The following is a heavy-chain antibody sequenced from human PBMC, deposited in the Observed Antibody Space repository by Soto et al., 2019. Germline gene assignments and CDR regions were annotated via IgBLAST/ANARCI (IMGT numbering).Heavy chain of an antibody. Sequence: SETLSLTCTVSGGPISSYYWSWIRQPPGKGLEWIGYIYYSGSTNYNPSLKSRVTISVDTSKNQFSLKLSSVTAADTAVYYCARGLNWNARFDYWGQGILVTVSS. D-gene: IGHD1-20*01. V-gene: IGHV4-59*12. CDR3: ARGLNWNARFDY. J-gene: IGHJ4*02. CDR1: GGPISSYY. CDR2: IYYSGST.